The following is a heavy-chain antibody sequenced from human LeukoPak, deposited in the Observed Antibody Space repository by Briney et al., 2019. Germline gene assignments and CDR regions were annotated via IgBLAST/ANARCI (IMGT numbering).Heavy chain of an antibody. D-gene: IGHD3-3*01. V-gene: IGHV3-74*01. CDR3: ARGYDFWRKDI. Sequence: GGYLRLSCAASGFTFSSYWMHWVRQAPGKGLVWVSHVNSDGRSTNYADSVKGRFTISRDNAKNTLYLQMNSLTAEDTAVYYCARGYDFWRKDIWGQGTMVTVSS. CDR2: VNSDGRST. CDR1: GFTFSSYW. J-gene: IGHJ3*02.